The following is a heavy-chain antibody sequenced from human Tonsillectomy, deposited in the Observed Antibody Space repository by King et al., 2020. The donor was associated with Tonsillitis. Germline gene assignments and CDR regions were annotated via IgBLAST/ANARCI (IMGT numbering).Heavy chain of an antibody. J-gene: IGHJ4*02. CDR2: INPSGGST. V-gene: IGHV1-46*01. D-gene: IGHD3-22*01. Sequence: VQLVESGAEVKKPGASVKVSCTASGYTFTSYYMHWVRQAPGQGLEWMGIINPSGGSTSYAQKFQGRVTMTRDPSKSTVYIELSSMRSEDTAVYFCARGEYYERKGSRGTDYWGQGTLVTVSS. CDR1: GYTFTSYY. CDR3: ARGEYYERKGSRGTDY.